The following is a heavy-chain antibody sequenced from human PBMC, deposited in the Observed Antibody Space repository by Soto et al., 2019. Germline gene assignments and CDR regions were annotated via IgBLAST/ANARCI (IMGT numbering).Heavy chain of an antibody. J-gene: IGHJ5*02. CDR1: GYTFTSYY. V-gene: IGHV1-46*01. CDR2: INPSGGST. Sequence: ASVKVSCRASGYTFTSYYMHWVRQAPGQGLEWMGIINPSGGSTSYAQKFQGRVTMTRDTSTSTVYMELSSLRSADTAVYYCARDNVLLPNWFDPWGQGTLVTVSS. CDR3: ARDNVLLPNWFDP. D-gene: IGHD3-10*01.